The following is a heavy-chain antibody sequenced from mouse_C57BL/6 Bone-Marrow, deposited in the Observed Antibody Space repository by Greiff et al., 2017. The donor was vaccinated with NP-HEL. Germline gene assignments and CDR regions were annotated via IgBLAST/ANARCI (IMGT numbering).Heavy chain of an antibody. CDR2: INPYNGGT. V-gene: IGHV1-19*01. CDR3: ARPLLLRGYFDV. CDR1: GYTFTDYY. D-gene: IGHD1-1*01. J-gene: IGHJ1*03. Sequence: EVKLMESGPVLVKPGASVKMSCKASGYTFTDYYMNWVKQSHGKSLEWIGVINPYNGGTSYNQKFKGKATLTVDKSSSTAYMELNSLTSEDSAVYYCARPLLLRGYFDVWGTGTTVTVSS.